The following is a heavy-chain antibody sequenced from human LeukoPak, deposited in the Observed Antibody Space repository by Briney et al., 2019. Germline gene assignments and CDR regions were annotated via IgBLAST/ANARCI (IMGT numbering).Heavy chain of an antibody. Sequence: SQTLSLTCTVSGGSISSGDYYWSWIRQPPGKGLEWIGYIYYSGSTYYNPSLKSRVTISVDTSKKQFSLKLSSVTAADTAVYYCARDHLNYYDSSGLRGDAFDIWGQGTMVTVSS. J-gene: IGHJ3*02. CDR1: GGSISSGDYY. V-gene: IGHV4-30-4*08. CDR3: ARDHLNYYDSSGLRGDAFDI. CDR2: IYYSGST. D-gene: IGHD3-22*01.